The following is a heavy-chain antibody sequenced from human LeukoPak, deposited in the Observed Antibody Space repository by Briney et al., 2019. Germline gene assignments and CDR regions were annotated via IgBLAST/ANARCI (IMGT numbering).Heavy chain of an antibody. CDR1: GGSISSYY. CDR3: ARRYGSGSSGTFDY. D-gene: IGHD3-10*01. V-gene: IGHV4-59*08. J-gene: IGHJ4*02. CDR2: IYYSGST. Sequence: PSETLSLTCTVSGGSISSYYWSWIRQPPGKGLEWIGYIYYSGSTNYNPSLKSRVTISVDTSKNQFSLKLTSVTAADTAVYYCARRYGSGSSGTFDYWGQGTLVTVSS.